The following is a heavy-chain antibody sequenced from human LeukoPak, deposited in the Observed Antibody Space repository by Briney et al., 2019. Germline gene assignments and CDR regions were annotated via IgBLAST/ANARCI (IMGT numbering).Heavy chain of an antibody. CDR2: ISSNGGST. Sequence: GGSLRLSCSASGFTFSSYAMHWVRQAPGKGLEYVSAISSNGGSTYYADSVKGRFTISRDNSKNTLYLQMSSLRAEDTAVYYCVKGKPPVSKVVVPAAIGYGMDVWGKGTTVTVSS. V-gene: IGHV3-64D*06. CDR3: VKGKPPVSKVVVPAAIGYGMDV. J-gene: IGHJ6*04. D-gene: IGHD2-2*01. CDR1: GFTFSSYA.